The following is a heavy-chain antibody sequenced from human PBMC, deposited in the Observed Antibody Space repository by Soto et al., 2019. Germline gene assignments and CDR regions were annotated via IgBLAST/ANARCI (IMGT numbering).Heavy chain of an antibody. CDR2: IFYSGST. CDR1: GASTRSYY. D-gene: IGHD3-9*01. Sequence: ASETLSLTCNVSGASTRSYYWTWMRLSPGKGLEWIGDIFYSGSTNLNPSLRSRLSISIDTSKNKFSLMLNSVTAADTAVYYCARDLRCCGLDVWGQGTTVTVSS. V-gene: IGHV4-59*01. CDR3: ARDLRCCGLDV. J-gene: IGHJ6*02.